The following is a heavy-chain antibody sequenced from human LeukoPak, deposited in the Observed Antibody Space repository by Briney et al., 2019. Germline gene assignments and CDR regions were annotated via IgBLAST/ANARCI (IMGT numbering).Heavy chain of an antibody. CDR1: SGSFRTYY. D-gene: IGHD3-22*01. Sequence: SETLSLTCTVSSGSFRTYYWSWIRQPPGKGLEWIGYIFYNEGTNYNPSLKSRVTISVDTSKNQFSLKLSSVTAADTAVYYCTREGYYYDSSGIIPHAFDIWGQGTMVTVSS. J-gene: IGHJ3*02. CDR2: IFYNEGT. V-gene: IGHV4-59*01. CDR3: TREGYYYDSSGIIPHAFDI.